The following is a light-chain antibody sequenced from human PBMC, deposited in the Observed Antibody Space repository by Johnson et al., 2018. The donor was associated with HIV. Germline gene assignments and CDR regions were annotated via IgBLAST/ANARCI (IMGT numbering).Light chain of an antibody. CDR3: ATWASSLSAYV. V-gene: IGLV1-51*01. CDR2: DNN. Sequence: QSVLTQPPSVSAAPGQKVTIFCSGSSSKIGNNYVSWYQQLPVTVPKLLIYDNNKRPSGIPDRFSGSKSGTSATLGITGLQTGDEADYYCATWASSLSAYVSGPGTKVTIL. J-gene: IGLJ1*01. CDR1: SSKIGNNY.